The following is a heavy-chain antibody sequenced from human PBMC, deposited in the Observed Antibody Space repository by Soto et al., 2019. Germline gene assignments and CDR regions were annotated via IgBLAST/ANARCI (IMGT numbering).Heavy chain of an antibody. Sequence: GGSLRLSCAASGFTFSTYGMNWVRQAPGKGLEWVSSVSSGGTYTYYAESVRGRFIISRDNAKNSLYLQMNSLRGEDTAVYYCARVGGYCDTASCFAYFDSWGQGSLVTVSS. CDR2: VSSGGTYT. CDR3: ARVGGYCDTASCFAYFDS. CDR1: GFTFSTYG. D-gene: IGHD2-2*01. J-gene: IGHJ4*02. V-gene: IGHV3-21*01.